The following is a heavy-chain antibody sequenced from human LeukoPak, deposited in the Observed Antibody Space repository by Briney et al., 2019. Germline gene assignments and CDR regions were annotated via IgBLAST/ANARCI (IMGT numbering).Heavy chain of an antibody. Sequence: SETLSLTCAVYGGSFSGYYWSWIRQPPGNGLEWIGEINHSGSTNYNPSPKSRVTISVDTSKNQFSLKLSSVTAADTAVYYCARGLKYRSGHEGLDYWGQGTLVTVSS. V-gene: IGHV4-34*01. CDR2: INHSGST. D-gene: IGHD6-19*01. CDR3: ARGLKYRSGHEGLDY. CDR1: GGSFSGYY. J-gene: IGHJ4*02.